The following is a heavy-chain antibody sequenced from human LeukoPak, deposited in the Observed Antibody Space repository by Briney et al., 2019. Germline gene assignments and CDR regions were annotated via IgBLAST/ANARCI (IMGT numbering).Heavy chain of an antibody. CDR3: ATPLLGD. V-gene: IGHV3-7*02. Sequence: GGSLRLSCAASGFTFSTYWMSWVRQTPGKGREWVANIKQEGTEKYYVDSVKGRVTISRDNAKHSPYLQMNILRAEDAAVYYCATPLLGDWGEGCQVTVS. CDR2: IKQEGTEK. J-gene: IGHJ4*01. D-gene: IGHD2-21*01. CDR1: GFTFSTYW.